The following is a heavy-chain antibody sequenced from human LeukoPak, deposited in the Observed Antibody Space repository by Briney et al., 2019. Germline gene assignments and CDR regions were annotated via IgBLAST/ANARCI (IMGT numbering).Heavy chain of an antibody. V-gene: IGHV4-4*07. CDR2: IYTSGST. D-gene: IGHD4-17*01. CDR1: GGSISSYY. CDR3: ARDLTTVTTSSVYWYFDL. Sequence: SETLSLTCTVSGGSISSYYWSWIRQPAGKGLEWIGRIYTSGSTNHNPSLKSRVTISVDTSKNQFSLKLSSVTGADTAVYYCARDLTTVTTSSVYWYFDLWGRGTLVTVSS. J-gene: IGHJ2*01.